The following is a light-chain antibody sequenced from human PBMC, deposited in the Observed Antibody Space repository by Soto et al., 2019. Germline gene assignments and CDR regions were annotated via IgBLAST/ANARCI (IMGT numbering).Light chain of an antibody. CDR1: SGHSSYA. CDR3: QTWGTFVV. Sequence: QPVLTQSPSASASLGASVKLTCTLSSGHSSYAIAWHQQQPEKGPRYLMKLNSDGSHSKGDGIPDRFSGSSSGAERYLTISRLQSEDEADYYCQTWGTFVVFGGGTKLTVL. CDR2: LNSDGSH. V-gene: IGLV4-69*01. J-gene: IGLJ2*01.